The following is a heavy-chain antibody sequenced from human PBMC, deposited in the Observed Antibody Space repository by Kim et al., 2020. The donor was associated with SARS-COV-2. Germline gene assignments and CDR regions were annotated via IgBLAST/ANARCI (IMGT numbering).Heavy chain of an antibody. V-gene: IGHV4-34*01. CDR1: GGSFSGYY. J-gene: IGHJ5*02. D-gene: IGHD3-10*01. CDR3: ARGRVGYYGSGSYTWFDP. Sequence: SETLSLTCAVYGGSFSGYYWSWIRQPPGKGLEWIGEINHSGSTNYNPSLKSRVTISVDTSKNQFSLKLSSVTAADTAVYYCARGRVGYYGSGSYTWFDPWGQGTLVTVSS. CDR2: INHSGST.